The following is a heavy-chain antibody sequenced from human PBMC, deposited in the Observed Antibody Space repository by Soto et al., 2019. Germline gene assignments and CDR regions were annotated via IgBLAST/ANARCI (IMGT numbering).Heavy chain of an antibody. D-gene: IGHD2-8*01. CDR3: TTDSLTSLREIRFVHCGHARQFTDS. Sequence: GVSLRLSCVASGFPFSNAWINWVRQVPGKGLEWVGRVKSKTDGGSSDYAAAVKGRFAVSRDDSRNIVYLQMNSLKIEDTGVYYCTTDSLTSLREIRFVHCGHARQFTDS. CDR1: GFPFSNAW. J-gene: IGHJ5*01. V-gene: IGHV3-15*07. CDR2: VKSKTDGGSS.